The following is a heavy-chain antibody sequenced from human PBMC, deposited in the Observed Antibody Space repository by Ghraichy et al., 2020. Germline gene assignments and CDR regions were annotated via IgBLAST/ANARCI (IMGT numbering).Heavy chain of an antibody. J-gene: IGHJ4*02. D-gene: IGHD6-19*01. CDR1: GFTFSSYG. V-gene: IGHV3-30*03. CDR3: ATHLADSSGWYPGY. CDR2: ISYDGSNK. Sequence: GGSLRLSCAASGFTFSSYGMHWVRQAPGKGLEWVAVISYDGSNKYYADSVKGRFTISRDNSKNTLYLQMNSLRAEDTAVYYCATHLADSSGWYPGYWGQGTLVTVSS.